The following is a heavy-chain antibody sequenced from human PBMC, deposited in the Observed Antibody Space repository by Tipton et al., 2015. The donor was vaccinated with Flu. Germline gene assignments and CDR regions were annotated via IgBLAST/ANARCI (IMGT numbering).Heavy chain of an antibody. CDR1: GFTLSPYW. J-gene: IGHJ4*02. CDR3: AGGSGWLITD. Sequence: SLRLSCAASGFTLSPYWMTWVRQAPGKGLEWVAIIKQDASEKLYVDSVEGRFTIPRDNAKNSLSLQMDSLRGDDTAVYYCAGGSGWLITDWGQGTLVTVSS. V-gene: IGHV3-7*01. D-gene: IGHD6-19*01. CDR2: IKQDASEK.